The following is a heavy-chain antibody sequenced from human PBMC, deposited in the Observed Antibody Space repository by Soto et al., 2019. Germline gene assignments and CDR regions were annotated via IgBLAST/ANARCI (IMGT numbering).Heavy chain of an antibody. CDR3: ARRTNTAGGWFDS. J-gene: IGHJ5*01. D-gene: IGHD6-13*01. CDR2: IDYSVTT. Sequence: SETLSLTCTVSGGSISSSSYHWGWIRQPPGKGLEWIGSIDYSVTTFYNASLNSRVTISADTSKNQFSLKLSSVTAADTALYYCARRTNTAGGWFDSWGQGALVTVSS. V-gene: IGHV4-39*01. CDR1: GGSISSSSYH.